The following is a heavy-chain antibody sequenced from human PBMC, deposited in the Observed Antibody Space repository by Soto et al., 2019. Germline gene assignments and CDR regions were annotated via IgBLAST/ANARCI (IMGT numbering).Heavy chain of an antibody. Sequence: GGSLRLSCAASGFTFSDYYMSWIRQAPGKGLEWVSYISSSGSTIYYADSVKGRFTISRDNAKNSLYLQMNSLRAEGTAVYYCAGERTWIQLESSVVGMDVWGQGTTVTVSS. D-gene: IGHD5-18*01. CDR3: AGERTWIQLESSVVGMDV. J-gene: IGHJ6*02. CDR1: GFTFSDYY. CDR2: ISSSGSTI. V-gene: IGHV3-11*01.